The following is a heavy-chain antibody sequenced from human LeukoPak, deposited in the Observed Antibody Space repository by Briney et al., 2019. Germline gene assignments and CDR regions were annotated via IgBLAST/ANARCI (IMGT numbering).Heavy chain of an antibody. Sequence: LSLTCAVDGGSFSAYYWSWIRQAPGKGLGWVSYISSSGSTIYYADSVKGRFTISRDNAKNSLYLQMNSLRAEDTAVYYCMVMWGNYYYYMDVWGKGTTVTVSS. V-gene: IGHV3-11*01. CDR1: GGSFSAYY. CDR3: MVMWGNYYYYMDV. J-gene: IGHJ6*03. CDR2: ISSSGSTI. D-gene: IGHD3-16*01.